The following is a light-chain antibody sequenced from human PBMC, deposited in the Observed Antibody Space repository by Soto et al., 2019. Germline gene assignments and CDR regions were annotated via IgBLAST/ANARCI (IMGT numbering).Light chain of an antibody. CDR1: QSVLYSSNNNNY. CDR3: QQYYSIPIT. Sequence: DIVMTQSPDSLAVSLGERATINCKSSQSVLYSSNNNNYLAWYQQKPGQPPKLLIYWASTRESGVPDRFSGRGSGTDFTLTISSLQAEDVAVYYCQQYYSIPITFGQGTRLEIK. J-gene: IGKJ5*01. V-gene: IGKV4-1*01. CDR2: WAS.